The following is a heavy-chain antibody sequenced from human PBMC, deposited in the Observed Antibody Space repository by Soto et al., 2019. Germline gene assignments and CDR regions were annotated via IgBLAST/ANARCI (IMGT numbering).Heavy chain of an antibody. J-gene: IGHJ6*02. D-gene: IGHD6-13*01. CDR3: ARHIAAAGTIDYYYYYGMDV. CDR2: ISYDGSNK. CDR1: GFTFSSYA. Sequence: QVQLVESGGGVVQPGRSLRLSCAASGFTFSSYAMHWVRQAPGKGLEWVAVISYDGSNKYYADSVKGRFTISRDNSKKTLYLQMNSLRAEDTAVYYCARHIAAAGTIDYYYYYGMDVWGQGTTVTVSS. V-gene: IGHV3-30-3*01.